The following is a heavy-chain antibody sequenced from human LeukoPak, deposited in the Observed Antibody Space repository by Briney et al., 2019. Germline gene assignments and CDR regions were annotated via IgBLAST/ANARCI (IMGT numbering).Heavy chain of an antibody. D-gene: IGHD3-16*02. CDR3: AITYHDYVWGSYRYVDY. J-gene: IGHJ4*02. CDR1: GGSISSGSYY. Sequence: SQTLSLTCTVSGGSISSGSYYWSWIRQPAGKGLEWIGRIYTSGSTNYNPSLKSRVTISVDTSKNQFSLKLSSVTAADTAVYYCAITYHDYVWGSYRYVDYWGQGTLVTVSS. CDR2: IYTSGST. V-gene: IGHV4-61*02.